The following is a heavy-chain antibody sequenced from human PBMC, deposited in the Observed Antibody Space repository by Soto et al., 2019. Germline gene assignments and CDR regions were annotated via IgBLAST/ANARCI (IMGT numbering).Heavy chain of an antibody. J-gene: IGHJ4*02. D-gene: IGHD5-12*01. Sequence: QVQLVESGGGVVQPGRSLRLSCAASGFTFSSYGMHWVRQAPGKGLEWVAVISYDGSNKYYADSVKGRFTISRDNSKNTLYLQMNSLRAEDTAVYYCAKASALDIVATVYFDYWGQGTLVTVSS. CDR3: AKASALDIVATVYFDY. CDR2: ISYDGSNK. CDR1: GFTFSSYG. V-gene: IGHV3-30*18.